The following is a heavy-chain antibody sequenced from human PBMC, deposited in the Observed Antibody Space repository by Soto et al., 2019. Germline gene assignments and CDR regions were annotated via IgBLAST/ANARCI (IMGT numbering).Heavy chain of an antibody. V-gene: IGHV3-23*01. D-gene: IGHD3-22*01. CDR2: ISGSGGST. Sequence: GGSLRLSCAASGFTFSSYAMSWVRQAPGKGLEWVSAISGSGGSTYYADSVKGRFTISRDNSKNTLYLQMNSLRAEDTAVYYCAKDYFSTGYYYGFDYWGQGTLVTVSS. J-gene: IGHJ4*02. CDR1: GFTFSSYA. CDR3: AKDYFSTGYYYGFDY.